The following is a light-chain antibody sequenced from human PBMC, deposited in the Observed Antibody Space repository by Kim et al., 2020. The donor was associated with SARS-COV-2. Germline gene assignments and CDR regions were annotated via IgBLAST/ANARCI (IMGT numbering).Light chain of an antibody. J-gene: IGLJ1*01. CDR2: EVT. CDR3: FSYGGRSTYV. Sequence: QSITLACPGTTTDVGYYDLVSWYQQKPGKAPTLIIYEVTKRPSGISTRFSGSKSGNTASLTISGLQAEDEADYYCFSYGGRSTYVFGTGTKVTVL. CDR1: TTDVGYYDL. V-gene: IGLV2-23*02.